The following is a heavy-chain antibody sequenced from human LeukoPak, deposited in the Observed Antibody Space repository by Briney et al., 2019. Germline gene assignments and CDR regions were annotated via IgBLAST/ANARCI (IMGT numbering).Heavy chain of an antibody. V-gene: IGHV4-59*01. J-gene: IGHJ5*02. CDR3: ARQLSHWFDP. CDR2: IYYSGNT. CDR1: GDSISSYY. Sequence: SETLSLTCTVSGDSISSYYWSWIRQPPGKGLEWIGYIYYSGNTNYNPSLKSRVTISVDTSRTRFSLKLSSVTAADTAVYYCARQLSHWFDPWGPGTLVTVSS.